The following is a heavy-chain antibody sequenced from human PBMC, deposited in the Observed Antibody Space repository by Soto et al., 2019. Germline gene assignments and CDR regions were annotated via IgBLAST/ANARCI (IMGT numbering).Heavy chain of an antibody. CDR2: VHISGHS. V-gene: IGHV4-4*02. J-gene: IGHJ5*01. CDR1: GGSVRAPDW. CDR3: ARVRQGCSANNCYFDP. Sequence: QVHLQESGPGLVTPSGTLSLTCTLSGGSVRAPDWWNWVRQSPDKGLEWIAEVHISGHSNYNPSLRSRASVPIDSSKNQFYLNLNSVTAADTAIYYCARVRQGCSANNCYFDPWGQGTQVTISS. D-gene: IGHD1-1*01.